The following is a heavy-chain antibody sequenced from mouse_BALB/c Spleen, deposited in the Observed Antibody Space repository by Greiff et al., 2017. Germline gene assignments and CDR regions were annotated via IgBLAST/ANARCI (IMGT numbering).Heavy chain of an antibody. J-gene: IGHJ3*01. CDR1: GFSFTSYG. D-gene: IGHD2-3*01. V-gene: IGHV2-6-2*01. Sequence: QVQLKESGPDLVAPSQSLFITCTVSGFSFTSYGVHWVRQPPGKGLEWLVVIWSDGRTTYNSALKSRLSISKDNYKSQVFLKMNSLQTDDTAMYYWARHDDGNSAWCAYWGQGTLVTVSA. CDR3: ARHDDGNSAWCAY. CDR2: IWSDGRT.